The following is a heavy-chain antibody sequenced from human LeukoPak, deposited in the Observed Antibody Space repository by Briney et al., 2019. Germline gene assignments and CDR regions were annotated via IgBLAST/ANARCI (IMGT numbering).Heavy chain of an antibody. CDR1: GFTFTSHW. J-gene: IGHJ4*02. V-gene: IGHV3-7*01. CDR2: IKEDGSEQ. D-gene: IGHD1-7*01. CDR3: ARSGPNYLPPRPIDY. Sequence: GGSLRLSCAASGFTFTSHWMTWAGQAPGKGLEGGANIKEDGSEQYYVESGKGRFTISRDNAKTSLYLQMHSLRAEDTAIYYCARSGPNYLPPRPIDYGGQGTLGTVSP.